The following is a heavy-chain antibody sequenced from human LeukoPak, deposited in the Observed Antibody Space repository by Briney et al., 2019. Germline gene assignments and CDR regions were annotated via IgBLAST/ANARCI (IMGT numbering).Heavy chain of an antibody. CDR1: GFTFSSYS. V-gene: IGHV3-48*04. J-gene: IGHJ6*03. Sequence: GGSLRLSCAASGFTFSSYSMNWVRQAPGKGLEWVSYISSSSSTIYYADSVKGRFTISRDNAKNSLYLQMNSLRAEDTAVYYCARDLGDYDSSGYYYVSTVGISGYRRSGYYYYMDVWGKGTTVTVSS. CDR2: ISSSSSTI. CDR3: ARDLGDYDSSGYYYVSTVGISGYRRSGYYYYMDV. D-gene: IGHD3-22*01.